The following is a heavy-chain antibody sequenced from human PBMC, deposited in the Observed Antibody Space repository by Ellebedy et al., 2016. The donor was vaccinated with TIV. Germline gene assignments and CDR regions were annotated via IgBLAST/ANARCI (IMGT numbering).Heavy chain of an antibody. V-gene: IGHV4-59*01. CDR1: GGSISSYY. Sequence: SETLSLTCTVSGGSISSYYWSWIRQSPGKGLEWIGYSSYSGSTNYNPSLKSRVTMSVDTSKNQFSVRLRSVTAADTAVYYCARGTGTTCSPLGYWGQGTLVTVSS. J-gene: IGHJ4*02. CDR3: ARGTGTTCSPLGY. CDR2: SSYSGST. D-gene: IGHD4-17*01.